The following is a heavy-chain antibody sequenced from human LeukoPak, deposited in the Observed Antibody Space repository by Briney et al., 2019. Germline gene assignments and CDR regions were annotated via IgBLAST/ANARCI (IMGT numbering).Heavy chain of an antibody. CDR3: ARSSSYGDYFFDY. D-gene: IGHD4-17*01. V-gene: IGHV3-30-3*01. Sequence: QPGRSLRLSCAASGFTFSSYAMHWVRQAPGKGLEWVAVISYDGSNKYYADSVKGRFTISRDNSKNTLYLQMNSLRAEDTAVYYCARSSSYGDYFFDYWGQGTLVTVSS. CDR2: ISYDGSNK. CDR1: GFTFSSYA. J-gene: IGHJ4*02.